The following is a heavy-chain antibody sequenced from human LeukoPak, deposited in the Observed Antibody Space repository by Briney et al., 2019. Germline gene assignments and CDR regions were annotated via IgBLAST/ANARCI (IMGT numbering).Heavy chain of an antibody. CDR2: INHSGSI. CDR1: GGSFSGYY. V-gene: IGHV4-34*01. D-gene: IGHD2-2*01. Sequence: SETLSLTCAVYGGSFSGYYWSWIRQPPGKGLEWIGEINHSGSINYNPSLKSRVTISVDTSKNQFSLKLSSVTAADTAVYYCARRCVGSTSCYWNYWGQGTLVTVSS. J-gene: IGHJ4*02. CDR3: ARRCVGSTSCYWNY.